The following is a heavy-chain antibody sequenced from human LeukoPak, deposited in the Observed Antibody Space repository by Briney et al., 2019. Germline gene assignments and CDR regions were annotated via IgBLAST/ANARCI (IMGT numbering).Heavy chain of an antibody. D-gene: IGHD3-10*01. CDR1: GYTFSSYA. CDR3: ARDPSMIRGENTPYFDY. V-gene: IGHV1-69*13. Sequence: SVKVSCKASGYTFSSYAISWVRQAPGQGLEWMGGIIPIFGTADYAQKFQGRVTITADESTSTAYMELNSLRSEDTAVYYCARDPSMIRGENTPYFDYWGQGALVTVSS. J-gene: IGHJ4*02. CDR2: IIPIFGTA.